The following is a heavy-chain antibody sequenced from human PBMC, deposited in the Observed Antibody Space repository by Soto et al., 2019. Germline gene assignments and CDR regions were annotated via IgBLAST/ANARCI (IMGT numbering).Heavy chain of an antibody. CDR3: ARHESPYSSRHGYYYYGMDV. J-gene: IGHJ6*02. V-gene: IGHV5-10-1*01. Sequence: GESLKISCKGSGYSFTSYWISWVRQMPGKGLEWMGRIDPSDSYTNYSPSFQGHVTISADKSISTAYLQWSSLKASDTAMYYCARHESPYSSRHGYYYYGMDVWGQGPTVTVSS. D-gene: IGHD6-13*01. CDR2: IDPSDSYT. CDR1: GYSFTSYW.